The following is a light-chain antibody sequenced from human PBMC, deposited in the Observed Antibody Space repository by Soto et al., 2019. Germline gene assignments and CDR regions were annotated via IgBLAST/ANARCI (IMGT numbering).Light chain of an antibody. J-gene: IGKJ1*01. CDR1: QSVSSSY. Sequence: EIVLTQSPATLSLSPGERATLSCEASQSVSSSYLAWYQQKPGLAPRLLMYDDSSRATGIPDRFSGSGSGTDFTLTISRLEPEDFAVYYCQKYSSSLWAFGPGTKVEIK. CDR2: DDS. CDR3: QKYSSSLWA. V-gene: IGKV3D-20*01.